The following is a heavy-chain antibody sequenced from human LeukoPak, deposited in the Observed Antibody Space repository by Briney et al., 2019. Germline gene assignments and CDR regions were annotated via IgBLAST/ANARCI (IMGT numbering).Heavy chain of an antibody. CDR2: IGSSGGPM. V-gene: IGHV3-48*03. CDR3: ARDASGTHRAGLDY. Sequence: GGSLRLSCAASGFTFSSYEMNWVRQAPGKGLEWVSYIGSSGGPMYYADSVKGRFTISRDNAKNSLYLQMNSLRAEDTAVYYCARDASGTHRAGLDYWGQGTLVTVSS. J-gene: IGHJ4*02. D-gene: IGHD1-26*01. CDR1: GFTFSSYE.